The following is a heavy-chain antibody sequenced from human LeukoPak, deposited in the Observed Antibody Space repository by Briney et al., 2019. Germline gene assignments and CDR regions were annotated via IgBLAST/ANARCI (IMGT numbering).Heavy chain of an antibody. D-gene: IGHD1-1*01. J-gene: IGHJ4*02. CDR1: GGTFSSYA. CDR2: IIPIFGTA. V-gene: IGHV1-69*13. Sequence: EASVKVSCKASGGTFSSYAISWVRQAPGQGLEWMGGIIPIFGTANYAQKFQGRVTITADESTSTAYMELSSLRSEDTAVYYCARGTGSLERFVLHDYWGQGTLVTVSS. CDR3: ARGTGSLERFVLHDY.